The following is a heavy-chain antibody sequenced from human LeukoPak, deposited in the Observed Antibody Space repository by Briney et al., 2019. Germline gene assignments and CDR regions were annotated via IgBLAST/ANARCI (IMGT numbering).Heavy chain of an antibody. D-gene: IGHD6-13*01. CDR2: ISSSSSYI. Sequence: PGGSLRLPCAASGFTFSSYSMNWVRQAPGKGLEWVSSISSSSSYIYYADSVKGRFTISRDNAKNSLYLQMNSLRAEDTAVYYCARETIAAAGADYWGQGTLVTVSS. V-gene: IGHV3-21*01. J-gene: IGHJ4*02. CDR1: GFTFSSYS. CDR3: ARETIAAAGADY.